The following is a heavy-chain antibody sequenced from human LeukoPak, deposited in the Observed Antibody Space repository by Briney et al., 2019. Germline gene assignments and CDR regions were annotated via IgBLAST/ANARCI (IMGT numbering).Heavy chain of an antibody. J-gene: IGHJ4*02. CDR1: GFTVSSNY. CDR2: IYSGGST. D-gene: IGHD2-15*01. V-gene: IGHV3-53*01. CDR3: ARDQRIEERLVDY. Sequence: GGSLRLSCAASGFTVSSNYMSWVRQAPGKGLEWVSVIYSGGSTYYADSVKGRFTISRDNSKNTLYLQMNSLRAEDTAVYYCARDQRIEERLVDYWGQGTLVTVSS.